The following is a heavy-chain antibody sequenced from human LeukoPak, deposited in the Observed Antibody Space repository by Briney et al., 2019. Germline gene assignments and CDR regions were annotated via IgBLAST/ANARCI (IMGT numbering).Heavy chain of an antibody. Sequence: PGGSLRLSCAASAFTFSTYSMHWVRQAPGKGLEWMAAISYDGPNKNYADSVKGRFTISRDNSKNTLYLQMNSLRAEDTAVYYCARGLRIAVAGNIDYWGQGTLVTVSS. CDR1: AFTFSTYS. CDR2: ISYDGPNK. J-gene: IGHJ4*02. CDR3: ARGLRIAVAGNIDY. D-gene: IGHD6-19*01. V-gene: IGHV3-30*04.